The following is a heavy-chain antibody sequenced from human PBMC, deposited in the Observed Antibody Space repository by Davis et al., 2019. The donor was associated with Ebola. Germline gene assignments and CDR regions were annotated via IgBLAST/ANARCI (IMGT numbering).Heavy chain of an antibody. CDR1: GFTVSSNY. CDR2: IYSGGST. D-gene: IGHD5-12*01. J-gene: IGHJ4*02. CDR3: AKVYIVATIDY. Sequence: GESLKISCAASGFTVSSNYMSWVRQAPGKGLEWVSVIYSGGSTYYADSVKGRFTISRDNSKNTLYLQMNSLRAEDTAVYYCAKVYIVATIDYWGQGTLVTVSS. V-gene: IGHV3-66*01.